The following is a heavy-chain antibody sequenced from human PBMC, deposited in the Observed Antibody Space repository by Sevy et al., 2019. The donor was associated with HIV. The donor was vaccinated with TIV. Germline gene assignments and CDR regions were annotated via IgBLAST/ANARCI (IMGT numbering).Heavy chain of an antibody. CDR2: LKSKAYGGTL. CDR3: TRWEGAQSIFDY. Sequence: GGCLRLSCTASGFTFGDYAMSWVRQAPGKGLEWVAFLKSKAYGGTLDNAASVKGRFTMSRDDSKSIAYLQMNDLKTDDTRVYYCTRWEGAQSIFDYWGHGALVTVSS. J-gene: IGHJ4*01. CDR1: GFTFGDYA. V-gene: IGHV3-49*04. D-gene: IGHD1-26*01.